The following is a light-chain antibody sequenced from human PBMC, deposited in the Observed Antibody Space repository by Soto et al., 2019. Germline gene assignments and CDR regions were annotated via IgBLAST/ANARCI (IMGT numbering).Light chain of an antibody. J-gene: IGLJ1*01. Sequence: QSALTQAASVSGSPGQSVTISCTGTSSDVGGFNYVSWYQQHPGEAPKLVIFDVSYRPSGVSNRFSGSKSGNTASLTISGLQAEDEAEYYCTSYTRSPTDVFGTGTKLTVL. CDR1: SSDVGGFNY. CDR3: TSYTRSPTDV. V-gene: IGLV2-14*01. CDR2: DVS.